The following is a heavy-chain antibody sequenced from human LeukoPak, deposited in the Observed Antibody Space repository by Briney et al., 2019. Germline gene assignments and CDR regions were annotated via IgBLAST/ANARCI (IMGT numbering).Heavy chain of an antibody. CDR3: ARDLLGVASHP. Sequence: GGSLRLSCAASGFSFTNYNMNWIRQAPGKGLEWVSYISSSGTTIYYADSVKGRLTISRDNAKKSLYLQMNSLRAEDTAVYYCARDLLGVASHPWGQGTLVTVSS. V-gene: IGHV3-11*01. CDR1: GFSFTNYN. CDR2: ISSSGTTI. D-gene: IGHD3-3*01. J-gene: IGHJ5*02.